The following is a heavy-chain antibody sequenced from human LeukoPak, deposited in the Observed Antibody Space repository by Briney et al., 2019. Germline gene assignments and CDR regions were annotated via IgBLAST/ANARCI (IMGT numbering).Heavy chain of an antibody. CDR1: GYTFTSYG. D-gene: IGHD3-22*01. J-gene: IGHJ4*02. V-gene: IGHV1-18*01. Sequence: GASVKVSCKASGYTFTSYGISWVRQAPGQGLEWMGWISAYNGNTNYAQKLQGRVTMTTDTSTSTAYMELRSLRSDDTAVYYCARDRKPRTYYYDSSGYLVYWGQGTLVTVSS. CDR3: ARDRKPRTYYYDSSGYLVY. CDR2: ISAYNGNT.